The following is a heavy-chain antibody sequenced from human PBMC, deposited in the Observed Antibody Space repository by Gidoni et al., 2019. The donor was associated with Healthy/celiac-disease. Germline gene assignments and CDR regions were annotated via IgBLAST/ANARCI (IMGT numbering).Heavy chain of an antibody. CDR2: ITHRGST. CDR3: ARGSMRFLAARPFWFDP. J-gene: IGHJ5*02. D-gene: IGHD6-6*01. CDR1: GGSFSGYY. V-gene: IGHV4-34*01. Sequence: QVQLQQWGAGLLKPSETLSLTCAVYGGSFSGYYWSWLRQPPGKGREWLGEITHRGSTNYNPSLKGRVTISVDTSKNQFSLKLSSVTAADTAVYYCARGSMRFLAARPFWFDPWGQGTLVTVSS.